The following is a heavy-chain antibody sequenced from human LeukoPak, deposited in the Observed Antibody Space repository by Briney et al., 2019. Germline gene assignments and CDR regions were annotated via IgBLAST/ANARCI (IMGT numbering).Heavy chain of an antibody. CDR3: TRDLPIAVAGTYYYYGMDV. CDR2: IGSKAYGGTT. V-gene: IGHV3-49*04. CDR1: GFTFGDYA. Sequence: GGSLRLSCTASGFTFGDYAMSWVRQAPGKGLEWVGFIGSKAYGGTTEYAASVKGRFTISRDDSKSIAYLQMNSLKTEDTAVYYCTRDLPIAVAGTYYYYGMDVWGQGTTVTVSS. J-gene: IGHJ6*02. D-gene: IGHD6-19*01.